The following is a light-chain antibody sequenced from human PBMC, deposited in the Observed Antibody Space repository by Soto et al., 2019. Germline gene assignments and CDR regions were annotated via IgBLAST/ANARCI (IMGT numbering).Light chain of an antibody. CDR1: SGTIASNY. CDR3: QSYDSTTNWV. CDR2: QNK. J-gene: IGLJ3*02. V-gene: IGLV6-57*04. Sequence: NFMLTQPHSVSESPGKTVTISCTRSSGTIASNYVQWYQQRPGSAPTAVIFQNKERPSGVPDRFSGSIDTSSNSASLTISGLKTEDEADYYCQSYDSTTNWVFSGGTKLTVL.